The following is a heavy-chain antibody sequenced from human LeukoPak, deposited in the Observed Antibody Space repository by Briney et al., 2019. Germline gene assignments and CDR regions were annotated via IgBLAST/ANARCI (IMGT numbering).Heavy chain of an antibody. D-gene: IGHD6-19*01. J-gene: IGHJ5*02. V-gene: IGHV1-69*05. CDR2: IIPIFGTA. CDR1: GYTFTGYY. CDR3: ARVSASMDLSGWSYNWFDP. Sequence: SVKVSCKTSGYTFTGYYISWVRQAPGQGLEWMGRIIPIFGTANYAQKFQGRVTINTDESTSTACMELSSLRSEDTAVYYCARVSASMDLSGWSYNWFDPWGQGTLVTVSS.